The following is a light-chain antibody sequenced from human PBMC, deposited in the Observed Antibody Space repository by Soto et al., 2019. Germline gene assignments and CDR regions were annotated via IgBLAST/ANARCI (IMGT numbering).Light chain of an antibody. CDR1: QDIRYY. Sequence: DRVKKTCQASQDIRYYLNWYQQKTGQAPKLLIYDASQLETGVPSRFNGSRYGTAYTITIRTRQPDEIATPNYQRHHSCPGTFGQGTRLEIK. V-gene: IGKV1-33*01. J-gene: IGKJ5*01. CDR2: DAS. CDR3: QRHHSCPGT.